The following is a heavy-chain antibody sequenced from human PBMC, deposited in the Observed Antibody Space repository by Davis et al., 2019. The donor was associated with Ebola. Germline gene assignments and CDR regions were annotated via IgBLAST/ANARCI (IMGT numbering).Heavy chain of an antibody. CDR2: ISSSGSTI. CDR1: GFTFSDYY. Sequence: GESLKTSCAASGFTFSDYYTSWIRQAPGKGLEWVSYISSSGSTIYYADSVKGRFTVSRDNAKNSLYLQMNSLRAEDTAVYYCAGPARQQLYGYWGQGTLVTVSS. D-gene: IGHD6-13*01. CDR3: AGPARQQLYGY. V-gene: IGHV3-11*01. J-gene: IGHJ4*02.